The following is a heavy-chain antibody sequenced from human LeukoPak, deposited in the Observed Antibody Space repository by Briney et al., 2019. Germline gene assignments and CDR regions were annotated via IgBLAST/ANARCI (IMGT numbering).Heavy chain of an antibody. V-gene: IGHV3-21*01. D-gene: IGHD2-15*01. CDR2: ISSSSSYI. CDR1: GFTFSSYS. J-gene: IGHJ3*02. CDR3: ARDQGYCSGGSCYSRAFDI. Sequence: GGSLRLSCAASGFTFSSYSMNWVRQAPGKGLEWVSSISSSSSYIYYADSVKGRFTISRDNAKNSLYLQMNSLRAEDTAVYYCARDQGYCSGGSCYSRAFDIWGQGTMITVSS.